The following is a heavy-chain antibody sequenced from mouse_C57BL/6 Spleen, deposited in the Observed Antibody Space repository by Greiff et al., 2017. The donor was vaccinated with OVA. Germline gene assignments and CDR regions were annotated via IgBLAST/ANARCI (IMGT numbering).Heavy chain of an antibody. J-gene: IGHJ1*03. CDR2: FHPSNDDT. Sequence: QVHVKQSGAELVKPGASVKMSCKASGYTFTTYPIEWMKQNHGKSLEWIVNFHPSNDDTKYNEKFKGKATLTVEKSSSTVYLELSRLTSDDSAVYYCARGDSSNYRYWYFDVWGTGTTVTVSS. V-gene: IGHV1-47*01. CDR3: ARGDSSNYRYWYFDV. CDR1: GYTFTTYP. D-gene: IGHD2-5*01.